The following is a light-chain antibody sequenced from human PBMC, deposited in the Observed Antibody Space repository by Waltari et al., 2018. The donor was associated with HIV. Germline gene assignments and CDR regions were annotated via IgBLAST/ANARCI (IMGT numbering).Light chain of an antibody. V-gene: IGKV1-9*01. J-gene: IGKJ4*01. CDR1: QGLSSS. CDR3: QQLKSYPHT. Sequence: DIQLTPSPSFLSASVGDGLPITCRASQGLSSSLAWYQQKPGKAPNLLIFDASTLQVGVPSRFSGRGSGTEFTLTVDSLQPEDFATYYCQQLKSYPHTFGGGTRVEI. CDR2: DAS.